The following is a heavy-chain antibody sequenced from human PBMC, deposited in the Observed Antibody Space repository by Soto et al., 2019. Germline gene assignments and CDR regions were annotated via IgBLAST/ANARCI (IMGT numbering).Heavy chain of an antibody. CDR1: GFTFSSYW. J-gene: IGHJ6*02. V-gene: IGHV3-7*01. D-gene: IGHD4-17*01. CDR2: IKQDGSEK. Sequence: EVQLVESGGGLVQPGGSLRLSCAASGFTFSSYWMSWVRQAPGMGLEWVANIKQDGSEKYYVDSVKGRFTISRDNAKNSLYLQMNSLRAEDTAVYYCARVGGDYVDYYYYGMDVWGQGTTVTVSS. CDR3: ARVGGDYVDYYYYGMDV.